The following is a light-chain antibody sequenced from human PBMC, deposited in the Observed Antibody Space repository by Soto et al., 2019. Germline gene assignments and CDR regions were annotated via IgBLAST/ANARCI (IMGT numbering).Light chain of an antibody. CDR3: SSYTTSSTLV. CDR1: SSDVGGYKY. Sequence: QSVLTQPASVSGSPGQSITVSCTGTSSDVGGYKYVSWYQHHPGRAPKLMIYGVSNRPSGVSHRFSGSKSGNTASLTISGLQPEDEADYYCSSYTTSSTLVFGTGTKVTVL. CDR2: GVS. V-gene: IGLV2-14*01. J-gene: IGLJ1*01.